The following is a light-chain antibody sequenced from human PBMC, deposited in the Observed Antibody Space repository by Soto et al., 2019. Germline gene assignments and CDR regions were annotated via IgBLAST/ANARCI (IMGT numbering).Light chain of an antibody. Sequence: EIVLTQSPGTLSLSPGERATLSCRASQSVSNYLAWYQQKPDQAPRLLIYGASSRATGIPDRFSGSGSGTDFTLTISRLEPEDFAVYYCQQYGTFRTFGQGTKVEIK. J-gene: IGKJ1*01. CDR3: QQYGTFRT. V-gene: IGKV3-20*01. CDR2: GAS. CDR1: QSVSNY.